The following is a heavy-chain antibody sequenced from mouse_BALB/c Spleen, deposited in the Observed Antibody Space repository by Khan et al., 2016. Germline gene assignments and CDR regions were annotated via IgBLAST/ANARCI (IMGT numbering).Heavy chain of an antibody. J-gene: IGHJ1*01. CDR1: GYSITSDYA. V-gene: IGHV3-2*02. Sequence: VQLKESGPGLVRPSQSLSLTCTVTGYSITSDYAWNWIRQFPGNTLEWMGNIIYSGSISYNPSLKSRISITRDTSKNQFFLQLSSVTTEDTATYYCASRHYGNSLHYYFDVWGAGTTVTVSS. D-gene: IGHD1-1*01. CDR2: IIYSGSI. CDR3: ASRHYGNSLHYYFDV.